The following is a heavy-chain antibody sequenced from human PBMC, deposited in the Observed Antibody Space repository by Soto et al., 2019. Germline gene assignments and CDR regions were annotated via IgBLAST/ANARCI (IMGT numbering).Heavy chain of an antibody. CDR3: ARYYFDSSGYYAY. Sequence: ASVKVSCKASGYTFTGYYMHWVRQAPGQGLEWMGWINPNSGGTNYAQKFQGRVTMTRDTSISTAYMELSRLRSDDTAVYYCARYYFDSSGYYAYWGQGTQVTVSS. CDR2: INPNSGGT. V-gene: IGHV1-2*02. D-gene: IGHD3-22*01. J-gene: IGHJ4*02. CDR1: GYTFTGYY.